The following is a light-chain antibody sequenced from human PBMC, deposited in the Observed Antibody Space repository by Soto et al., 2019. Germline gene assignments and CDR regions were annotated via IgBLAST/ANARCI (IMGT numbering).Light chain of an antibody. CDR1: QSISSY. CDR2: AAS. CDR3: QQSYSTPIT. V-gene: IGKV1-39*01. J-gene: IGKJ5*01. Sequence: DIQVNQSPSPLSSSVGDRVTITCRASQSISSYLNWYQQKPGKAPKLLIYAASSLQSGVPSRFSGSGSGTDFTLTISSLQPEDFATYYCQQSYSTPITFGQGTRLEIK.